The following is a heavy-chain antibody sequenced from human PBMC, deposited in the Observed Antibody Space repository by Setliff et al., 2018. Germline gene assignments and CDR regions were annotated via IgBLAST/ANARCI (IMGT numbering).Heavy chain of an antibody. V-gene: IGHV1-18*01. CDR2: ISVYNGYI. Sequence: ASVKVSCKASGYTFTSSGISWVRQAPGRGLEWMGWISVYNGYIVYAQKLQGRVTMTTDTSTSTAYMELRSLRSDDTAVYYCVTSTIIIYYFDFWGQGTPVTVSS. D-gene: IGHD3-10*01. J-gene: IGHJ4*02. CDR1: GYTFTSSG. CDR3: VTSTIIIYYFDF.